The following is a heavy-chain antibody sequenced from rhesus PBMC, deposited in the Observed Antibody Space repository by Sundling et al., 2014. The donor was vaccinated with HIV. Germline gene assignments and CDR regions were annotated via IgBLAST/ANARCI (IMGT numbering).Heavy chain of an antibody. D-gene: IGHD3-3*01. J-gene: IGHJ4*01. V-gene: IGHV4-65*02. CDR3: ARTGPWTGFYSFDY. CDR2: IGGSSGTT. CDR1: GGSISSSNL. Sequence: QVQLQESGPGLLKASETLSLTCAVSGGSISSSNLWSWIRQPPGKGLEWIGYIGGSSGTTYYNPSLKSRVTLSVDTSKNQFSLKLSSVTAADTAVYYCARTGPWTGFYSFDYWGQGVLVTVSS.